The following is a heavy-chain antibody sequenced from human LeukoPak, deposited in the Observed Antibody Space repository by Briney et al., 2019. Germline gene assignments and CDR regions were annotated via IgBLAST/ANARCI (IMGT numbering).Heavy chain of an antibody. CDR3: AGHRGYTYGPYDY. CDR2: INHSGST. J-gene: IGHJ4*02. V-gene: IGHV4-34*01. CDR1: GGSFSGHY. Sequence: PSETLSLTCGVYGGSFSGHYWSWIRQPPGKGLEWIGEINHSGSTNYNPSLKSRVTISVDTSKSQFSLKLSSVTAVDTAVYYCAGHRGYTYGPYDYWGQGTLVTVSS. D-gene: IGHD5-18*01.